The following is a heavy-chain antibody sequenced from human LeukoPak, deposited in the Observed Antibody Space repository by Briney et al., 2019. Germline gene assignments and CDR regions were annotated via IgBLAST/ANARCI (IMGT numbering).Heavy chain of an antibody. CDR3: ARVFYSSGWFGSAFDI. V-gene: IGHV3-48*04. Sequence: GGSLRLSCAASGFSFSSYSMNWVRQAPGKGLEWVSYISHTGSTMSYADSVKGRFTISRDNAKNSLYLQMNSLRAEDTAVYYCARVFYSSGWFGSAFDIWGQGTMVTVSS. CDR2: ISHTGSTM. D-gene: IGHD6-19*01. CDR1: GFSFSSYS. J-gene: IGHJ3*02.